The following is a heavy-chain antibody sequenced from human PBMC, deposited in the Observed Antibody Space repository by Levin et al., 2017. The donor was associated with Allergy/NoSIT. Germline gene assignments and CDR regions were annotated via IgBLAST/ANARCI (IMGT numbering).Heavy chain of an antibody. D-gene: IGHD3-3*02. CDR3: ARDFFYSISD. J-gene: IGHJ4*02. CDR1: GFIFTGNW. V-gene: IGHV3-74*01. Sequence: PGGSLRLSCAASGFIFTGNWMHWVRQTPGKGLMWVARIKSDGRGTDYADSVKGRFTISRDNAGNTLYLQMSSLRAEDTAVYYCARDFFYSISDWGQGTLVTVSS. CDR2: IKSDGRGT.